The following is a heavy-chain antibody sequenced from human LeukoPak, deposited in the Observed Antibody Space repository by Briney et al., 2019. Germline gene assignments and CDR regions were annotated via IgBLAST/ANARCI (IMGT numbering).Heavy chain of an antibody. CDR1: GFTVSSNH. V-gene: IGHV3-66*02. CDR3: AVYSGSYYYYYGMDV. D-gene: IGHD1-26*01. Sequence: GGSLRLSCAASGFTVSSNHMSWVRQAPGKGLEWVSVIYSGGSTYYADSVKGRFTISRDNSKNTLYLQMNSLRAEDTAVYYCAVYSGSYYYYYGMDVWGQGTTVTVSS. J-gene: IGHJ6*02. CDR2: IYSGGST.